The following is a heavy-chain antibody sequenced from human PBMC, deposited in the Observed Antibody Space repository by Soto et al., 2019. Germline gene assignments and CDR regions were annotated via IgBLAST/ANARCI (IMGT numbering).Heavy chain of an antibody. J-gene: IGHJ6*03. Sequence: EVQLVESGGGLVQPGRSLRLSCAASGFTFDDHAMHWVRQAPGKGLEWVSGISWNSGTIGYADSVKGRFTISRDNAKNSLYLQMNSLRAEDTALYYCAKGEGYYFYMDVWGKGTTVTVSS. CDR2: ISWNSGTI. CDR1: GFTFDDHA. V-gene: IGHV3-9*01. CDR3: AKGEGYYFYMDV.